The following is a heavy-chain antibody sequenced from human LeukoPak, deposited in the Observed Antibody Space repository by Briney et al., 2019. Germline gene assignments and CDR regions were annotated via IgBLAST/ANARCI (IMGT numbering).Heavy chain of an antibody. Sequence: GSVEVSCKASGYTFTSYDINWVRQATGQGLEWMGWMNPNSGNTGYAQKFQGRVTMTRNTSISTAYMELSSLRSEDTAVYYCARGQLSSGWYYPFDYWGQGTLVTVSS. D-gene: IGHD6-19*01. CDR3: ARGQLSSGWYYPFDY. CDR1: GYTFTSYD. J-gene: IGHJ4*02. V-gene: IGHV1-8*01. CDR2: MNPNSGNT.